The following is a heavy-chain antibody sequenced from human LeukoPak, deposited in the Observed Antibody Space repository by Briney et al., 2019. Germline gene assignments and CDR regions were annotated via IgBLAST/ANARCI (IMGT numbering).Heavy chain of an antibody. Sequence: GGSLRLSCAASGFTFSNYWMHWVRQAPGKGLMWVSRIKGDGIDTIGADFVKGRFTTSRDNAKNTLYLQMTSLRAEDTATYYCVRDQSLWALDIWGQGTTVTVSS. CDR2: IKGDGIDT. CDR1: GFTFSNYW. J-gene: IGHJ3*02. D-gene: IGHD1-26*01. V-gene: IGHV3-74*01. CDR3: VRDQSLWALDI.